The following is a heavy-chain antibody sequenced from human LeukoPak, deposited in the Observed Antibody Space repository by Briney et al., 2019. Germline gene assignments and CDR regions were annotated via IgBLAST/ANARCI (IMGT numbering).Heavy chain of an antibody. CDR1: GFTVSSNY. Sequence: PGGSLGLSCAASGFTVSSNYMSWVRQAPGKGLEWVSVIYSGGSTYYADSVKGRFTISRDNSKNTLYLQMNSLRAEDTAVYYCARRSPNYYFDYWGQGTPVTVSS. V-gene: IGHV3-53*01. CDR2: IYSGGST. CDR3: ARRSPNYYFDY. J-gene: IGHJ4*02.